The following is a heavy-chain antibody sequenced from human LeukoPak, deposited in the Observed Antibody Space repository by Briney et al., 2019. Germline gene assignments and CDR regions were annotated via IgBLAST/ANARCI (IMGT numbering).Heavy chain of an antibody. D-gene: IGHD1-1*01. Sequence: KSGGSLRLSCAASGFTFSSYSMNWVRQAPGKGLEWVSSIGSSSSYIYYADSVKGRFTISRDNAKNSLYLQMNSLRAEDTAVYYCAREERLRRVWYFDLWGRGTLVTVSS. CDR3: AREERLRRVWYFDL. CDR2: IGSSSSYI. V-gene: IGHV3-21*01. J-gene: IGHJ2*01. CDR1: GFTFSSYS.